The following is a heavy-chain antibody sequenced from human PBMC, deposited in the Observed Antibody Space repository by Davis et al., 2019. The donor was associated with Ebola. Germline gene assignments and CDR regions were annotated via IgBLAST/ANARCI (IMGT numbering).Heavy chain of an antibody. CDR1: GFTFSNNG. CDR3: ARDLYYDFWSGSGY. D-gene: IGHD3-3*01. V-gene: IGHV3-30*03. Sequence: PGGSLRLSCTVSGFTFSNNGIHWVRQAPGKGLEWVSVISSDGTNEHYSDSVRGRFIISRDNAKNSLYLQMNSLRAEDTALYYCARDLYYDFWSGSGYWGQGTLVTVSS. J-gene: IGHJ4*02. CDR2: ISSDGTNE.